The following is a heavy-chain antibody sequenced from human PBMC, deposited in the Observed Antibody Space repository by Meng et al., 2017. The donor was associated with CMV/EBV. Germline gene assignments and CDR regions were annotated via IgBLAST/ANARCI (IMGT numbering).Heavy chain of an antibody. D-gene: IGHD6-6*01. CDR1: GGTFCSSA. V-gene: IGHV1-69*12. Sequence: QVQLGQVGAEVKKPGSAVKVSCKASGGTFCSSAISWVRQAPGQGLEWMGGIIPIFGTANYAQKFQGRVTITADESTSTAYMELSSLRSEDTAVYYCARDYSGIAARPGFDPWGQGTLVTVSS. CDR3: ARDYSGIAARPGFDP. CDR2: IIPIFGTA. J-gene: IGHJ5*02.